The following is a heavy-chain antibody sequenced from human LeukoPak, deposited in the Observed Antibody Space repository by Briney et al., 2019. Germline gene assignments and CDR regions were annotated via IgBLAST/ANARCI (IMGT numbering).Heavy chain of an antibody. CDR3: ARLGDGDNLRYFDY. J-gene: IGHJ4*02. CDR1: GDSISGNY. CDR2: IYYSGST. Sequence: SETLSLTCTVSGDSISGNYWTWIRQPPREGLEWIGYIYYSGSTNYNASLKSRVTISVDTSKNQFSLKLSSVTAADTAVYYCARLGDGDNLRYFDYWGQGTLVTVSS. V-gene: IGHV4-59*08. D-gene: IGHD5-24*01.